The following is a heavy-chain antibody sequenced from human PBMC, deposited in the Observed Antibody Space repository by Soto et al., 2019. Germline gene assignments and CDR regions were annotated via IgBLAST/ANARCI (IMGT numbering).Heavy chain of an antibody. CDR2: IYHSGST. Sequence: QVQLQESGPGLVKPSGTLSLTCAVSGGSISSSNWWCLLRPPPGKGLEWIGEIYHSGSTNYNPSLKSRVTISVDKSQNQFSLKLSSVTAADTAVYYCAREYGSGSYYGYWGQGTLVTVSS. J-gene: IGHJ4*02. CDR3: AREYGSGSYYGY. CDR1: GGSISSSNW. D-gene: IGHD3-10*01. V-gene: IGHV4-4*02.